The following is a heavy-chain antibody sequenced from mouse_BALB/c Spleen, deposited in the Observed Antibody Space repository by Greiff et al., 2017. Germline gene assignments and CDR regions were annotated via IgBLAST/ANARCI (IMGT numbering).Heavy chain of an antibody. J-gene: IGHJ3*01. V-gene: IGHV1S5*01. CDR2: IYPGSGST. CDR1: GYTFTSYW. D-gene: IGHD1-2*01. Sequence: QVQLQQSGDDLVKPGASVKLSCKASGYTFTSYWMHWVKQRPGQGLEWIGNIYPGSGSTNYDEKFKSKATLTVDTSSSTAYMELSSLTSEDSAVYYCTRGGTTATTWFAYWGQGTLVTVSA. CDR3: TRGGTTATTWFAY.